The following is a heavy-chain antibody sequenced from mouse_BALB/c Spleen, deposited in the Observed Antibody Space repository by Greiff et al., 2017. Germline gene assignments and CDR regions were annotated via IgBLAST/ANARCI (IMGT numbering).Heavy chain of an antibody. CDR2: ISYSGST. D-gene: IGHD1-1*01. CDR1: GYSITSDYA. V-gene: IGHV3-2*02. Sequence: EVKLMESGPGLVKPSQSLSHTCTVTGYSITSDYAWNWIRQFPGNKLEWMGYISYSGSTSYNPSLKSRISITRDTSKNQFFLQLNSVTTEDTATYYCAREGITTVLDYWGQGTSVTVSS. CDR3: AREGITTVLDY. J-gene: IGHJ4*01.